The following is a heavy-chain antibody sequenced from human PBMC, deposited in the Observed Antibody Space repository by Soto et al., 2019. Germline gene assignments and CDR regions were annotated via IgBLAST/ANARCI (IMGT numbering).Heavy chain of an antibody. J-gene: IGHJ4*02. Sequence: HVQLVQSGPGGRKPGASVRFSAWVSGYPLPTSYLHWGRRAPGQGLEWMGWIDPRSGGTVYEQKFQGRVTMTRDTSISTVYMDLSGLTSDDTALYYCATDDYGIFPYWGQGSLVTVSS. CDR3: ATDDYGIFPY. CDR2: IDPRSGGT. CDR1: GYPLPTSY. V-gene: IGHV1-2*02. D-gene: IGHD3-10*01.